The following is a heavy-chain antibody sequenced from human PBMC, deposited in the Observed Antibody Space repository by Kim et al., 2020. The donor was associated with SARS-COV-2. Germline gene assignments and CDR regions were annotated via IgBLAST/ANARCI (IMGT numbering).Heavy chain of an antibody. CDR3: AKPNTYYYGSGSYYDY. D-gene: IGHD3-10*01. J-gene: IGHJ4*02. Sequence: VKGRFNIYRDNSKNKLYLQMNSLRAEDTAVYYCAKPNTYYYGSGSYYDYWGQGTLVTVSS. V-gene: IGHV3-23*03.